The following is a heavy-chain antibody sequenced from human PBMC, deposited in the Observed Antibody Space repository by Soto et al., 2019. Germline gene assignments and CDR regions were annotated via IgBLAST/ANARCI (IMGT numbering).Heavy chain of an antibody. CDR1: GFTFSDYY. D-gene: IGHD6-13*01. V-gene: IGHV3-30*18. CDR2: ISYDGSNK. J-gene: IGHJ6*02. CDR3: AKGAGIAAAGRYYYYGMDV. Sequence: PGGSLRLSCAASGFTFSDYYMSWIRQAPGKGLEWVAVISYDGSNKYYADSVKGRFTISRDNSKNTLYLQMNSLRAEDTAAYYCAKGAGIAAAGRYYYYGMDVWGQGTTVTVSS.